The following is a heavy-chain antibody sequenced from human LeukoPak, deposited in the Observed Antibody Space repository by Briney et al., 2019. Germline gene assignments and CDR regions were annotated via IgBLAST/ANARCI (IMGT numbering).Heavy chain of an antibody. CDR1: GYTFTSYG. V-gene: IGHV1-18*01. D-gene: IGHD4-17*01. CDR3: ARDSSSRDYGDYEDYFDY. J-gene: IGHJ4*02. Sequence: ASVKVSCKASGYTFTSYGISWVRQAPGQGLEWMGWISAYNGNTNYAQKLQGRVTMTTDTSTSTAYMELRSLRSDDTAVYYCARDSSSRDYGDYEDYFDYWGQGTLVTVSS. CDR2: ISAYNGNT.